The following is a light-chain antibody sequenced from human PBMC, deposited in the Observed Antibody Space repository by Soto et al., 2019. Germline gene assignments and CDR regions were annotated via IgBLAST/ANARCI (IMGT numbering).Light chain of an antibody. Sequence: ENVLTQSPGTLSLSPGERATLSCRASQTVSNNYFAWYQHKPHQAPSLLIYDASTRATGIPDRFSGSGSGTDFTLTISRLEPEYFAEYYCQQYATSPRAFGQGTKVDMK. V-gene: IGKV3-20*01. CDR3: QQYATSPRA. CDR1: QTVSNNY. CDR2: DAS. J-gene: IGKJ1*01.